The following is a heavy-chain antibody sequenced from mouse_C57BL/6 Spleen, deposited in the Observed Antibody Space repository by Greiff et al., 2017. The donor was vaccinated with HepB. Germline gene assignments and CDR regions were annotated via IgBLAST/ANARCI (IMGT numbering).Heavy chain of an antibody. CDR1: GYTFTSYW. V-gene: IGHV1-52*01. J-gene: IGHJ1*03. D-gene: IGHD2-3*01. CDR2: IYPSDSET. CDR3: AREVRDGYYLRYFDV. Sequence: QVQLQQPGAELVRPGSSVKLSCTASGYTFTSYWMHWVKQRPIQGLEWIGNIYPSDSETHYNQKFKDKATLTLDKSSSTAYMQHSHLTSEDSAVYYCAREVRDGYYLRYFDVWGTGTTVTVSS.